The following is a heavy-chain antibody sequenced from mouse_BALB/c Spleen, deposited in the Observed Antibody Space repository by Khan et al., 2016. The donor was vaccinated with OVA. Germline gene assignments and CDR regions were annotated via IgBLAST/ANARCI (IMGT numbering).Heavy chain of an antibody. J-gene: IGHJ2*01. CDR3: ARSIMAN. V-gene: IGHV3-2*02. Sequence: EVQLQESGPGLVKPSQSLSLTCTVTGYSITSDYAWNWIRQFPGNKLEWMGYISYSGSTSYNPSLKSRISITRDTYKNQYFLQLTSVTTEDTATYYCARSIMANWGQGTTLTVSS. CDR1: GYSITSDYA. CDR2: ISYSGST.